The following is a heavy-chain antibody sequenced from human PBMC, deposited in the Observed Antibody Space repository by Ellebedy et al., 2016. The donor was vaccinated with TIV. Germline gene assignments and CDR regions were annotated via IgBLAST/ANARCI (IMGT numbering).Heavy chain of an antibody. V-gene: IGHV3-33*01. CDR1: GITFSTHN. J-gene: IGHJ3*01. D-gene: IGHD1-26*01. Sequence: GESLKISCTASGITFSTHNLHWVRHAPGKGLERVAVIGHDGSNKYYAASLEGRFTISRDNSKNKLYLQMNSLRPDDTAVYYCARVGWDLVAASDVWGHGTMVTVSS. CDR2: IGHDGSNK. CDR3: ARVGWDLVAASDV.